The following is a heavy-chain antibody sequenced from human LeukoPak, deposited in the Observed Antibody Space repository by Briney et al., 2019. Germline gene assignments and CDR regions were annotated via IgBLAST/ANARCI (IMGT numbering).Heavy chain of an antibody. CDR2: ISTSGGST. J-gene: IGHJ4*02. D-gene: IGHD2-15*01. CDR3: LGYCSGGSCYSGGY. CDR1: GFTFTTYA. V-gene: IGHV3-23*01. Sequence: GGSLRLSCAASGFTFTTYAMSWVRQAPGKGLEWVSAISTSGGSTYYADSVKGRFTISRDNSKNTQYLQMNSLRAEDTAVYYCLGYCSGGSCYSGGYWGQGTLVTVSS.